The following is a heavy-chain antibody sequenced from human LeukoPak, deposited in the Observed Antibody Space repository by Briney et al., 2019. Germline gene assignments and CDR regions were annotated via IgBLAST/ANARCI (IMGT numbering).Heavy chain of an antibody. Sequence: GGSLRLSCAASGLTFSNFGMHWARQAPGKGLEWVAVISYDGSDKYYTDSVKGRFTISRDNSKNTLYLQMNSLRAEDTALYYCARDRDTSGYYYKATPDYWGQGTLVTVSS. D-gene: IGHD3-22*01. CDR1: GLTFSNFG. CDR2: ISYDGSDK. CDR3: ARDRDTSGYYYKATPDY. V-gene: IGHV3-30*03. J-gene: IGHJ4*02.